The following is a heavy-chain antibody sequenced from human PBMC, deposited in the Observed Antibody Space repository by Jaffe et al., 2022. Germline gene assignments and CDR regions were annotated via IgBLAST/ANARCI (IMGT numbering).Heavy chain of an antibody. D-gene: IGHD3-9*01. CDR1: GFTFSSYA. CDR2: ISGSGGST. Sequence: EVQLLESGGGLVQPGGSLRLSCAASGFTFSSYAMSWVRQAPGKGLEWVSAISGSGGSTYYADSVKGRFTISRDNSKNTLYLQMNSLRAEDTAVYYCAKPYDILTGWSFGAFDIWGQGTMVTVSS. CDR3: AKPYDILTGWSFGAFDI. J-gene: IGHJ3*02. V-gene: IGHV3-23*01.